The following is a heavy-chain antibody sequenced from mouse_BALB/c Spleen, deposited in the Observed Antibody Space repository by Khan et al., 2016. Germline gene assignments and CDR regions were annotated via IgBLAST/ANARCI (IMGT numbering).Heavy chain of an antibody. CDR2: IWGDGST. CDR3: ASYYDYDGGFAY. V-gene: IGHV2-6-7*01. Sequence: QMQLEESGPGLVAPSQSLSITCTVSGFSITGFAVNWVRQPPGKGLEWLGVIWGDGSTDYDSALKSRLSISKDDSKSQVFLKMNSLQTEDTARYYCASYYDYDGGFAYWGQGTLVTVSA. D-gene: IGHD2-4*01. J-gene: IGHJ3*01. CDR1: GFSITGFA.